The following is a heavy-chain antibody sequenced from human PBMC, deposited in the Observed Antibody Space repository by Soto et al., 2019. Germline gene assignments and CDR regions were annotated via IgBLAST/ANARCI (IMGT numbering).Heavy chain of an antibody. V-gene: IGHV4-31*03. CDR1: GGSISSGGYY. J-gene: IGHJ3*02. D-gene: IGHD3-16*01. Sequence: SETLSLTCTVSGGSISSGGYYWSWIRQHPGKGLEWIGYIYYSGSTYYNPSLKSRVTISVDTSKNQFSLKLSSVTAADTAVYYCARGGGEMATVGDDAFDIWGQGTMVTVSS. CDR3: ARGGGEMATVGDDAFDI. CDR2: IYYSGST.